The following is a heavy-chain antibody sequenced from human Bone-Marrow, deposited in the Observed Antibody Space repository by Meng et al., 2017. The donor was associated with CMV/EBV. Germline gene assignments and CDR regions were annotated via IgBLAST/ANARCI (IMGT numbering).Heavy chain of an antibody. CDR3: ARDQGTGDYYYYGMDV. CDR2: INPNSGGT. CDR1: GYPFTGYY. Sequence: ASVKVSCKASGYPFTGYYMHWVRQAPGQGLEWMGWINPNSGGTNYAQKFQGRVTMTRDTSISTAYMELSRLRSDDTAVYYCARDQGTGDYYYYGMDVWGQGTTVTVSS. J-gene: IGHJ6*02. V-gene: IGHV1-2*02. D-gene: IGHD7-27*01.